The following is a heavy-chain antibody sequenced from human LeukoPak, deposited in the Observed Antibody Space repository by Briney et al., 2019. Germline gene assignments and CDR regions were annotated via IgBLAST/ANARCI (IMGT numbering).Heavy chain of an antibody. Sequence: SETLSLTCTVSSGSISSYYWSWIRQPPGKGLEWIGYIYYSGSTNYNPSLKSRVTISVDTSKNQFSLKLSSVTAADTAVYYCARGLDTYYYDSSGLPGYWGQGTLVTVSS. CDR2: IYYSGST. CDR3: ARGLDTYYYDSSGLPGY. V-gene: IGHV4-59*01. CDR1: SGSISSYY. D-gene: IGHD3-22*01. J-gene: IGHJ4*02.